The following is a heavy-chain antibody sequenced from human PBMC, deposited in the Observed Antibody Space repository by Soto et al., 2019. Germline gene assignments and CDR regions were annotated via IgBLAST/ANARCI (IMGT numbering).Heavy chain of an antibody. V-gene: IGHV3-11*06. CDR2: ISPGSRYP. J-gene: IGHJ5*02. CDR3: VRGGGGGLFDP. Sequence: SLTLACPGSVFSFGNSYVMWIRQAEGEGREWLSYISPGSRYPAYADSVKGRFTISRDNAKRSLYLQMTSLTAEDTVIYYCVRGGGGGLFDPWGQGTMVTVSS. CDR1: VFSFGNSY. D-gene: IGHD2-15*01.